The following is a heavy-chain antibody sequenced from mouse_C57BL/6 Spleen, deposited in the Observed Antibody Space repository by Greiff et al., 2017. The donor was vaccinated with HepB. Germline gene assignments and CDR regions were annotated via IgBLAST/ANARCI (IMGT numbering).Heavy chain of an antibody. CDR2: IYPGDGDT. V-gene: IGHV1-82*01. CDR1: GYAFSSSW. CDR3: AREAGTGYFDY. D-gene: IGHD3-3*01. Sequence: VQLQQSGPELVKPGASVKISCKASGYAFSSSWMNWVKQRPGKGLEWIGRIYPGDGDTNYNGKFKGKATLTADKSSSTANMQLSRLTSADSAVYFCAREAGTGYFDYWGQGTTLTVSS. J-gene: IGHJ2*01.